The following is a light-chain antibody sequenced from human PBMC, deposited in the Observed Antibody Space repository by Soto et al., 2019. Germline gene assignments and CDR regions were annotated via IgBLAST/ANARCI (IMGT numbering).Light chain of an antibody. CDR1: QSVLYSSNNNNY. Sequence: DIVMTQSPDSLAVSLGERANINCKSSQSVLYSSNNNNYLAWYQQKPGQPPKLLIYWTSTRESGLPDRFSGSVHGTDFPHTIRRRRAEYVAVYYCQRYYSTHLPFGQETEVQIK. CDR3: QRYYSTHLP. J-gene: IGKJ1*01. CDR2: WTS. V-gene: IGKV4-1*01.